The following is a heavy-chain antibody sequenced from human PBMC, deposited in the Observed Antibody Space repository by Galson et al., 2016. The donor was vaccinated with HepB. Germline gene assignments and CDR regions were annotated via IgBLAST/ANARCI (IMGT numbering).Heavy chain of an antibody. J-gene: IGHJ6*02. CDR2: ISGSGGST. CDR3: AKRPYSYGWHYGMDV. Sequence: LRLSCAASGFTFRSYAMTWVRQAPGKGLEWVSTISGSGGSTYHADSVKGRFTISRDNSKNILYLQMKSLRDEDTAVYYCAKRPYSYGWHYGMDVWGQRTTVTVSS. V-gene: IGHV3-23*01. D-gene: IGHD5-18*01. CDR1: GFTFRSYA.